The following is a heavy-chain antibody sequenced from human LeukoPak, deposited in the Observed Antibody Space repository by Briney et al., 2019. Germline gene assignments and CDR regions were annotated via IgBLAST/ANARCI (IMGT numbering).Heavy chain of an antibody. J-gene: IGHJ3*02. D-gene: IGHD2-2*01. Sequence: PGGSLRLSCAASGFTFSSYSMNWVRQAPGKGLEWVSSISSSSSYIYYADSVKGRFTISRDNAKNSLYLQMNSLRAEDTAVYYCAREWGNCSSTSCYREYAFDIWGQGTMVTVSS. CDR2: ISSSSSYI. V-gene: IGHV3-21*01. CDR1: GFTFSSYS. CDR3: AREWGNCSSTSCYREYAFDI.